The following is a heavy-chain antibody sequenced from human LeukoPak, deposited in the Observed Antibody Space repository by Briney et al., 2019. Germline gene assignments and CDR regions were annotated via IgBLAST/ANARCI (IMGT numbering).Heavy chain of an antibody. CDR1: GFTFSDCY. CDR3: ARVRYDILTGYLSYYYYYMDV. CDR2: ISSSGSTI. Sequence: GGSLRLSCAASGFTFSDCYMSWIRQAPGKGLEGVSYISSSGSTIYYADSVKGRFTISRDNAKNSLYLQMNSLRAEDTAVYYCARVRYDILTGYLSYYYYYMDVWGKGTTVTVSS. V-gene: IGHV3-11*01. D-gene: IGHD3-9*01. J-gene: IGHJ6*03.